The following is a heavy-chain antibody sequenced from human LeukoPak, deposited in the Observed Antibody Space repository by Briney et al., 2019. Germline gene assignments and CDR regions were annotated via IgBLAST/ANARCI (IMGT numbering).Heavy chain of an antibody. CDR2: ISYDGSNK. CDR1: GFTFSSNG. D-gene: IGHD6-13*01. J-gene: IGHJ4*02. Sequence: PGGSLRLSCAASGFTFSSNGMHWVRQAPGKGLEWVGVISYDGSNKYYADSVKGRFTISRDNSKNTLYLQMNSLRAEDTAVYYCARDQGSSWYYFDYWGQGTLVTVSS. V-gene: IGHV3-30*03. CDR3: ARDQGSSWYYFDY.